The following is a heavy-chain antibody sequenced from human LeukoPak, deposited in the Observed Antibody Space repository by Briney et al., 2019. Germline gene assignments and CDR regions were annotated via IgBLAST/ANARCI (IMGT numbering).Heavy chain of an antibody. CDR3: ARGDVALDY. D-gene: IGHD2-21*01. CDR2: IYYSGST. V-gene: IGHV4-59*01. Sequence: SETLSLTCTVAGGSIGSYYWSWIRQPPGKGLEWIGYIYYSGSTNYNPSLKSRVTISVDTSKNQFSLKLSSVTAADTAVYYCARGDVALDYWGQGTLVTVSS. CDR1: GGSIGSYY. J-gene: IGHJ4*02.